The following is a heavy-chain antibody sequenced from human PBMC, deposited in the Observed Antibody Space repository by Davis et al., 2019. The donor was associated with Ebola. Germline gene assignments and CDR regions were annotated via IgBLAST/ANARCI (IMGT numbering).Heavy chain of an antibody. D-gene: IGHD6-6*01. V-gene: IGHV3-11*04. Sequence: GESLKISCAASGFTFSDYYMSWIRQAPGKGLEWVSYISSSGSTIYYADSVKGRFTISRDNAKNSLYLQMNSLRAEDTAVYYCARDEIAARSYYYYGIDVWGKGATVTVSS. J-gene: IGHJ6*04. CDR2: ISSSGSTI. CDR3: ARDEIAARSYYYYGIDV. CDR1: GFTFSDYY.